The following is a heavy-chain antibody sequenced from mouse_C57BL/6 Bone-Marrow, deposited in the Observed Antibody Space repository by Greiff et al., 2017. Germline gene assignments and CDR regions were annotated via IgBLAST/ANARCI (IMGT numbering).Heavy chain of an antibody. J-gene: IGHJ2*01. D-gene: IGHD2-5*01. CDR2: INPNNGGT. CDR1: GYTFTDYN. Sequence: VQLQQSGPELVKPGASVKMSCKASGYTFTDYNMHWVKQSHGKSLEWIGYINPNNGGTSYNQEFKGQATLTVNKSSSTAYMELRSLTSEDSAVYDCARGSNFYFDYWGQGTTLTVSS. V-gene: IGHV1-22*01. CDR3: ARGSNFYFDY.